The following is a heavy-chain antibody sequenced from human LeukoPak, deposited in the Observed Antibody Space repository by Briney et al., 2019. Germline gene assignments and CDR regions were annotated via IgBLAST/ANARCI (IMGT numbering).Heavy chain of an antibody. CDR3: VRAPPGRCSGGFCYSDTIDV. CDR1: GFIFSAYT. Sequence: GGSLRLSCAASGFIFSAYTMSWVRQAPGKGLEWVSYIGTAGDTYYLDSVEGRFTISRENAKNSLYLHMYGLRAGDTAMYYCVRAPPGRCSGGFCYSDTIDVWGQGTMVTVSS. CDR2: IGTAGDT. J-gene: IGHJ3*01. D-gene: IGHD2-15*01. V-gene: IGHV3-13*01.